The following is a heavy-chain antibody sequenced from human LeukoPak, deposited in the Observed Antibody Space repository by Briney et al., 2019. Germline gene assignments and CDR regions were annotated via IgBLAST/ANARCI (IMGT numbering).Heavy chain of an antibody. J-gene: IGHJ4*02. CDR2: MNPNSGNT. D-gene: IGHD5-24*01. CDR1: GYTFTSYD. CDR3: ARGRDGYNHYFDY. V-gene: IGHV1-8*01. Sequence: ASVKVSCXASGYTFTSYDINWVRQATGQGLEWMGWMNPNSGNTGYAQKFQVRVTMTRNTSISTAYMELSSLRSEDTAVYYCARGRDGYNHYFDYWGQGTLVTVSS.